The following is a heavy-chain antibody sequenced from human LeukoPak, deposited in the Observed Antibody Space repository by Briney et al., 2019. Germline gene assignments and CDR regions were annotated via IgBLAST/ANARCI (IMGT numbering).Heavy chain of an antibody. CDR3: GSLVTPGLYFDY. D-gene: IGHD4-23*01. Sequence: SETLSLTCTVSGGSIGSGAYYWSWIRQHPGKGLEWIGYIYYSGSAYYNPSLKSRVTISVDTSKNQFSLKLSSVTAADTAVYYCGSLVTPGLYFDYWGQGTLVTVSS. V-gene: IGHV4-31*03. CDR2: IYYSGSA. CDR1: GGSIGSGAYY. J-gene: IGHJ4*02.